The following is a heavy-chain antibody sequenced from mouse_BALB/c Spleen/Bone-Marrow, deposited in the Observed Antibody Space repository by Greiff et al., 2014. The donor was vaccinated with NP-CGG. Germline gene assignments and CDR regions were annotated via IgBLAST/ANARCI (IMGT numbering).Heavy chain of an antibody. Sequence: QVQLQQSGAELARPGASVKMSCKASGYTFAHYTVHWVKQRPGQGLEWIGYINPSSGYTNYNQKFKDKATLTTDKSSSTAYMQLSSLTSEDSAVYYCAREVYGSWFAYWGQGTLVTVSA. CDR2: INPSSGYT. D-gene: IGHD2-2*01. CDR1: GYTFAHYT. J-gene: IGHJ3*01. CDR3: AREVYGSWFAY. V-gene: IGHV1-4*01.